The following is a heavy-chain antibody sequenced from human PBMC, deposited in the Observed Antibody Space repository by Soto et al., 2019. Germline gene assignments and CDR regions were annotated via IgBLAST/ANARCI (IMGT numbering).Heavy chain of an antibody. CDR1: GFTFSSYA. CDR2: ISYDGSNK. CDR3: ASGMDV. J-gene: IGHJ6*02. V-gene: IGHV3-30-3*01. Sequence: QVQLVESGGGVVQPGRSLRLSCAASGFTFSSYAMHWVRQAPGKGLEWVAVISYDGSNKYYADSVKGRFTISRDNSKNTLYLQMNSLRAEDTAVYYCASGMDVWGQGTTVTVSS.